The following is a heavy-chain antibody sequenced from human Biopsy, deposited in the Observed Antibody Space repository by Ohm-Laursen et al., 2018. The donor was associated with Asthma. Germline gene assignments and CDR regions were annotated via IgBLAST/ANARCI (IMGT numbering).Heavy chain of an antibody. Sequence: TLSLTCAVSGDSIDSGDYSWTWIRQSPGVGLEWIGYIYRNGDTYYNPTLENRVTISIDRSKNQFSLRLRSVTAADTAVYYCARGWNCGGDCYSLDSWDQGTLVTVSS. CDR1: GDSIDSGDYS. J-gene: IGHJ4*02. D-gene: IGHD2-21*02. V-gene: IGHV4-30-2*06. CDR3: ARGWNCGGDCYSLDS. CDR2: IYRNGDT.